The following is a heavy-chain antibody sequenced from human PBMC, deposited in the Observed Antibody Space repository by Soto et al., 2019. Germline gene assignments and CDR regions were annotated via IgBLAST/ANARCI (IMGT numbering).Heavy chain of an antibody. V-gene: IGHV1-46*01. CDR1: GCTFSSYY. CDR2: INPSGGST. CDR3: ARDQRSTIATRYWFDP. D-gene: IGHD6-6*01. Sequence: GXSVKVSCKASGCTFSSYYIHWVGQAPGQGLEWMGIINPSGGSTSYAQKFQGRVTMTRDTSTSTVYMELSRLRSEDTAVYYCARDQRSTIATRYWFDPWGQGTLVTVSS. J-gene: IGHJ5*02.